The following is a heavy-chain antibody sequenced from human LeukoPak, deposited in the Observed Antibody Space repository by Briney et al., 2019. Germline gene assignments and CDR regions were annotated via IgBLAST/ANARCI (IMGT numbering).Heavy chain of an antibody. D-gene: IGHD1-26*01. Sequence: GGSLRLSCAASGFTFSSYAMHWVRQAPGKGLEWVAVITYDGSNKYYADSVKGRFTISRDNSKNTLYLQMNSLRAEDTAVYYCARDDVSPSYSQLRDSLAYPQHPTGLCCYYGMDVWGQGTTVTVSS. V-gene: IGHV3-30-3*01. CDR3: ARDDVSPSYSQLRDSLAYPQHPTGLCCYYGMDV. CDR2: ITYDGSNK. J-gene: IGHJ6*02. CDR1: GFTFSSYA.